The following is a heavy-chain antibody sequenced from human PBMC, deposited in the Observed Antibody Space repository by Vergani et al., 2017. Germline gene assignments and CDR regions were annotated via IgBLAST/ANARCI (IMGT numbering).Heavy chain of an antibody. CDR2: IDVKGNS. CDR1: GGSLDIHSQT. D-gene: IGHD2-21*01. J-gene: IGHJ3*02. CDR3: VRVLHTSYILGAFDI. V-gene: IGHV4-61*02. Sequence: QAQLQESAPRLVKPSQTLSLTCSFSGGSLDIHSQTWGWIRQPAGEGLEWIGLIDVKGNSNFSPSLESRVTMSADASRCRFSLNLRSVTTSDTAVYYCVRVLHTSYILGAFDIWCQGIKVTVSS.